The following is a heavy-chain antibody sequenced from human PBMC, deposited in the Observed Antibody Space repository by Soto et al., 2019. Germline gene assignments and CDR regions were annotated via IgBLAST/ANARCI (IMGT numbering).Heavy chain of an antibody. Sequence: SETLSLTCAFSGGSFSGYYCSWIRQPPGKGLEWIGEINHSGSTNYNPSLKSRVTISVDTSKNQFSLKLSSVTAADTAVYYCARGGRGYSGYVPFDYWGQGTLVTVSS. CDR1: GGSFSGYY. J-gene: IGHJ4*02. CDR2: INHSGST. CDR3: ARGGRGYSGYVPFDY. D-gene: IGHD5-12*01. V-gene: IGHV4-34*01.